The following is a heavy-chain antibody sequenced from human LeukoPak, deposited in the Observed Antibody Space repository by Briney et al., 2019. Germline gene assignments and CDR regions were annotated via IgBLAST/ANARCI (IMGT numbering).Heavy chain of an antibody. J-gene: IGHJ5*02. Sequence: ASVKVSCKASGYTFTSYYMHWVRQAPGQGLEWMGIINPSGGSTSYAQKFQGRVTMTRDTSTSTVYMELSGLRSEDTAVYYCARDYSNNWGGDNWFDPWGQGTLVTVSS. V-gene: IGHV1-46*01. CDR2: INPSGGST. CDR1: GYTFTSYY. CDR3: ARDYSNNWGGDNWFDP. D-gene: IGHD6-13*01.